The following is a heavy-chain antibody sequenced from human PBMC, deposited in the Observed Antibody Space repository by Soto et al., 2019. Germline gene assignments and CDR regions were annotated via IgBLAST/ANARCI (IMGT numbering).Heavy chain of an antibody. CDR3: ARGIVVAGTPFDP. J-gene: IGHJ5*02. CDR2: MNPNSGNT. V-gene: IGHV1-8*01. Sequence: AASVKVSCKASGYTFTSYDINWVRQATGQGLEWMGWMNPNSGNTGYAQKFQGRVTMTRNTSISTAYMELSSLRSEDTAVYYCARGIVVAGTPFDPWGQGTLVTVSS. D-gene: IGHD6-19*01. CDR1: GYTFTSYD.